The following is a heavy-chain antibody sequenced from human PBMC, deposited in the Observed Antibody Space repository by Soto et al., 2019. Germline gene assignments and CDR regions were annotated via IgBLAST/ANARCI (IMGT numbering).Heavy chain of an antibody. CDR2: ISAYNGNT. D-gene: IGHD6-19*01. V-gene: IGHV1-18*04. CDR3: ARLVKIAVAGTEGWFDP. CDR1: GYTFTSYG. Sequence: QVQLVQSGAEVKKPGASVKVSCKASGYTFTSYGISWVRQAPGQGLEWMGWISAYNGNTNYAQKLQGRVTMTTDTTTSTAYMELRSLRSDDTAVYYCARLVKIAVAGTEGWFDPWGQGTLVTFSS. J-gene: IGHJ5*02.